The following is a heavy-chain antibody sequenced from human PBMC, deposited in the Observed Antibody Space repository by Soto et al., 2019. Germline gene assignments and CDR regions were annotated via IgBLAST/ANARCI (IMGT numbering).Heavy chain of an antibody. Sequence: EVHLLESGGGLVHPGESLRLSCGASGFTFSTCVMTWVRQVPGKGLEWVSCITDSGSGTYYADSVKGRFTISRDNSKNTMYLQMNNLRAEDTGVYYCAKGLINGRWYAEDWGQGTLVTVSS. D-gene: IGHD6-13*01. V-gene: IGHV3-23*01. J-gene: IGHJ4*02. CDR2: ITDSGSGT. CDR1: GFTFSTCV. CDR3: AKGLINGRWYAED.